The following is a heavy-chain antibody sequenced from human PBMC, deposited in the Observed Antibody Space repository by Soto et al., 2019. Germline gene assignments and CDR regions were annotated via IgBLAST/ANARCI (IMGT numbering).Heavy chain of an antibody. CDR2: IIPIFGTA. D-gene: IGHD3-22*01. V-gene: IGHV1-69*01. J-gene: IGHJ6*02. CDR1: GGTFSSYA. Sequence: QVQLVQSGAEVKKPGSSVKVSCKASGGTFSSYAISWVRQAPGQGLEWMGGIIPIFGTANYAQKFQGRVTITADESTSTAYIELSSLRSEDTAVYYCARTSYYDSSGYYAYYYYGMDVWGQGTTVTVSS. CDR3: ARTSYYDSSGYYAYYYYGMDV.